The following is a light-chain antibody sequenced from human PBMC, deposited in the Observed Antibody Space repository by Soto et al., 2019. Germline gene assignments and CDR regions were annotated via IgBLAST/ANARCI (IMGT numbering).Light chain of an antibody. Sequence: DIVMTQSPESLAVSLGERATINCKSSQSILYSTNNTNYLGWYQQKPGHPPRLLIYWASTRESGVPDRFSGSGSRTDFTLTISGLQAEHVAVYYCQQYYSIPYTFGQGTKLEIK. CDR2: WAS. V-gene: IGKV4-1*01. CDR1: QSILYSTNNTNY. CDR3: QQYYSIPYT. J-gene: IGKJ2*01.